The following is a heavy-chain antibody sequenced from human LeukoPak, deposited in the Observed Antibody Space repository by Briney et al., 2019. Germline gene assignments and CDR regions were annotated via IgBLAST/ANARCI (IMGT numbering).Heavy chain of an antibody. J-gene: IGHJ6*03. CDR2: IYTSGST. Sequence: PSETLSLTCTVSGGSISSYYWSWIRQPAGKGLEWIGRIYTSGSTNYNPSLKSRVTMSVDTSKNQFSLKLSSVTAADTAVYYCARAIVYCCSTSCSYYYYYYLDVWGKGTTVTVSS. V-gene: IGHV4-4*07. CDR3: ARAIVYCCSTSCSYYYYYYLDV. CDR1: GGSISSYY. D-gene: IGHD2-2*01.